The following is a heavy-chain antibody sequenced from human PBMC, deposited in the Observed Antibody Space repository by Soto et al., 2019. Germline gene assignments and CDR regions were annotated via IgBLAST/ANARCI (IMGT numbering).Heavy chain of an antibody. V-gene: IGHV3-21*05. CDR1: GFTFSSYS. CDR3: ARDSSADGSYYRVHNWFDP. J-gene: IGHJ5*02. CDR2: ISSSSSYT. D-gene: IGHD1-26*01. Sequence: PGGSLRLSCAASGFTFSSYSMNWVRQAPGKGLEWVSYISSSSSYTNYADSVKGRFTISRDNAKNSLYLQMNSLRAEDTAVYYCARDSSADGSYYRVHNWFDPWGQGTLVTVSS.